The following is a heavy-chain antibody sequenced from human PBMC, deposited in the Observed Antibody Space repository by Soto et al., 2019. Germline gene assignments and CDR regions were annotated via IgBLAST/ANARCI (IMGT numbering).Heavy chain of an antibody. V-gene: IGHV2-70*13. CDR3: ARSIRAPRRFNGMAV. CDR2: IERDDDDK. J-gene: IGHJ6*02. D-gene: IGHD1-20*01. CDR1: GFSLTSPGMC. Sequence: SGPTLVNPTETLTLTCTFSGFSLTSPGMCVSWIRQPPGKALEWLALIERDDDDKYYSTSLKTRLTISKDTRKNQVVLTMANMDPADTGTYYCARSIRAPRRFNGMAVWGQGTTVTVSS.